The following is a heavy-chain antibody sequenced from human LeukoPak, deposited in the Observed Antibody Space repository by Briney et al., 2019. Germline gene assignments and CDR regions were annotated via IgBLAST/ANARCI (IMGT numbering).Heavy chain of an antibody. CDR3: AGRQYSSSWYNGMDV. V-gene: IGHV4-59*10. CDR1: GGSFSGYY. CDR2: IYTSGST. D-gene: IGHD6-13*01. Sequence: PSETLSLTCAVYGGSFSGYYWSWIRQPPGKGLEWIGRIYTSGSTNYNPSLKSRVTMSVDTSKNQFSLKLSSVTAADTAVYYCAGRQYSSSWYNGMDVWGQGTTVTVSS. J-gene: IGHJ6*02.